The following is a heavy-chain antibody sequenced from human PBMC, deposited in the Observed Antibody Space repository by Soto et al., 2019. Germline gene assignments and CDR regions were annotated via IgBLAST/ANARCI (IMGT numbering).Heavy chain of an antibody. CDR1: GGYFSGYC. CDR3: ARGLGVERYSSSWRRTFDY. V-gene: IGHV4-34*01. Sequence: PSETLCLTCAVDGGYFSGYCWSWIRQKPGKGLEWIGEINHSGSTNYNPSLKSRVTISVDTSKNQFSLKLSSVTAADTAVYYCARGLGVERYSSSWRRTFDYWGQGTLVTVSS. J-gene: IGHJ4*02. D-gene: IGHD6-13*01. CDR2: INHSGST.